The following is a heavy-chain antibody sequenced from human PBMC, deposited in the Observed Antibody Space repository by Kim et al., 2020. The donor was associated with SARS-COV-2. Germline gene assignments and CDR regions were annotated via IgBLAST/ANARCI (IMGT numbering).Heavy chain of an antibody. CDR3: AKDVGGAAADGHY. Sequence: GGSLRLSCAASGFTFSSYGMHWVRQAPGKGLEWVSVISDDGSNKYYADSVKGRSTISRDNSKNTLYLQMNSLRAEDTAVYYCAKDVGGAAADGHYWGQGTLVTVSS. CDR1: GFTFSSYG. V-gene: IGHV3-30*18. D-gene: IGHD6-13*01. CDR2: ISDDGSNK. J-gene: IGHJ4*02.